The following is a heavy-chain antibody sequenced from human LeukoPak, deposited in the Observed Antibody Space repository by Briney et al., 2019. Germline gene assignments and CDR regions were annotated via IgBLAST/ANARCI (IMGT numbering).Heavy chain of an antibody. V-gene: IGHV3-74*01. D-gene: IGHD2/OR15-2a*01. CDR3: ARAGYYRFDY. Sequence: PGGPLRLSCAASGFTFSSSWVHWVRQAPGKGLMWVARINSDGSTIDYADSVKGRFSISRDNAKNTLYLQMNSLRVEDTAVYYCARAGYYRFDYWGQGTLVTVSS. J-gene: IGHJ4*02. CDR1: GFTFSSSW. CDR2: INSDGSTI.